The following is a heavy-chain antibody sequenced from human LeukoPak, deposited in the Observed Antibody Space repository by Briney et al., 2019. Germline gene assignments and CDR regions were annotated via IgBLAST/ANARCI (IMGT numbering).Heavy chain of an antibody. V-gene: IGHV3-9*01. CDR3: AKDLSGVSFDAFDI. Sequence: GGSLRLSRAASGFTFDDYAMHWVRQAPGKGLEWVSGISWNSGSIGYADSVKGRFTISRDNAKNSLYLQMNSLRAEDTALYYCAKDLSGVSFDAFDIWGQGTMVTVSS. CDR2: ISWNSGSI. CDR1: GFTFDDYA. D-gene: IGHD2-15*01. J-gene: IGHJ3*02.